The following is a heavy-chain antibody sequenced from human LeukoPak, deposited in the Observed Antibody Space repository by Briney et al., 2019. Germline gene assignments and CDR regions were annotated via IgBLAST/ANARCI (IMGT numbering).Heavy chain of an antibody. CDR3: ARVQYQLLSWCDP. V-gene: IGHV1-18*01. Sequence: ASVKLSCKASGYTFTSYGISWVRQAPGQRLEWMGWISAYNGNTNYAQKLQGRVTMTTDTSTSTAYMDLRSLRSDDTAVYSCARVQYQLLSWCDPWGQGTLVTVSS. CDR1: GYTFTSYG. J-gene: IGHJ5*02. CDR2: ISAYNGNT. D-gene: IGHD2-2*01.